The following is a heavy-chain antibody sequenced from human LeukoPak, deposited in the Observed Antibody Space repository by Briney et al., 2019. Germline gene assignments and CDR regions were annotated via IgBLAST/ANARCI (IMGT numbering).Heavy chain of an antibody. V-gene: IGHV4-31*03. D-gene: IGHD3-22*01. CDR2: IYYSGST. J-gene: IGHJ4*02. Sequence: SETLSLTCTVSGGSISSGGYYWSWIRQHPGKGLEWIGYIYYSGSTYYNPSLKSRVTISVDTSKNQFSLKLSSVTAADTAVYYCAREMQEVIPYFDYWGLGTLVTVSS. CDR1: GGSISSGGYY. CDR3: AREMQEVIPYFDY.